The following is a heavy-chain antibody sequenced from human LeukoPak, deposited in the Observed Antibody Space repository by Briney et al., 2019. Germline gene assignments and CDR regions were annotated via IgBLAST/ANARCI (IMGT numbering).Heavy chain of an antibody. D-gene: IGHD5-24*01. V-gene: IGHV6-1*01. Sequence: SQTLSLTCAISGDSVSSNRAAWNWIRQSPSRGLEWLGRTYYRSKWYYDYAASVRSRITINPDTSKNQFSLQLNSVTPADTAVYYCAREVDGYNNFDYWGQGTLVTVSS. J-gene: IGHJ4*02. CDR1: GDSVSSNRAA. CDR3: AREVDGYNNFDY. CDR2: TYYRSKWYY.